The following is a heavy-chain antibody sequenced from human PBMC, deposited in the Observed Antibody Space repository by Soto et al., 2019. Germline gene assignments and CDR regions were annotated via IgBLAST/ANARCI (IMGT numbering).Heavy chain of an antibody. CDR1: GDSISGNSW. Sequence: QVQLQESGPGLVKHSGTLSLTCAVSGDSISGNSWWSWVRQSPGKGLEWIGEIYHTGSATYNPSLESQVTTSVGKPKKQFSVDVRAGTVADTAVYVCSHGQGMGHYRSEVDFWGPGTLVTVSA. D-gene: IGHD3-16*02. CDR2: IYHTGSA. J-gene: IGHJ4*01. V-gene: IGHV4-4*02. CDR3: SHGQGMGHYRSEVDF.